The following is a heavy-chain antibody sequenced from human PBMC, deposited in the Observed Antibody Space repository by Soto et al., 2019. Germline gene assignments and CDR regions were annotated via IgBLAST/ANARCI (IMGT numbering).Heavy chain of an antibody. CDR3: ARDGGTYCDILTGYGDNYGMDV. J-gene: IGHJ6*02. CDR2: IYTSGST. V-gene: IGHV4-4*07. D-gene: IGHD3-9*01. Sequence: SETLSLTCTVSGGSISSYYWSWIRQPAGKGLEWIGRIYTSGSTNYNPSLKSRVTMSVDTSKNQFSLKLSSVTAADPAVYYCARDGGTYCDILTGYGDNYGMDVWGQGTTVTVSS. CDR1: GGSISSYY.